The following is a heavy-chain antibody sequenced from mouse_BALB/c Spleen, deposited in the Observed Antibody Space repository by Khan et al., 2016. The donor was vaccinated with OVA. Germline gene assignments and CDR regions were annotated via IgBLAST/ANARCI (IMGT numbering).Heavy chain of an antibody. CDR1: GYTFTDYN. CDR3: ARGRGGWFAY. Sequence: QVRLQQSGAELARPGASVKLSCKASGYTFTDYNINWVKQRTGQGLEWIGEIYPGSNNTYYNEKFKGQATLTAAKSSRTAYMQLSSLPSEASAVYCWARGRGGWFAYWGQGTLVTVSA. J-gene: IGHJ3*01. CDR2: IYPGSNNT. V-gene: IGHV1-77*01.